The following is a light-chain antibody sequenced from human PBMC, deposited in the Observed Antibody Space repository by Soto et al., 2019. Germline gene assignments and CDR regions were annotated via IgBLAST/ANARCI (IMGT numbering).Light chain of an antibody. CDR2: GAS. V-gene: IGKV3-20*01. J-gene: IGKJ4*01. CDR1: QSLNSNY. CDR3: QQYGSSPS. Sequence: EVVLTQSPGTLSLSPGERVTLSCRPSQSLNSNYLAWYQQKPGQAPRLLIYGASRRATGIPDRFSGSGSGTDFTLTISRLEPEDSAVYYCQQYGSSPSFGGGTRWIS.